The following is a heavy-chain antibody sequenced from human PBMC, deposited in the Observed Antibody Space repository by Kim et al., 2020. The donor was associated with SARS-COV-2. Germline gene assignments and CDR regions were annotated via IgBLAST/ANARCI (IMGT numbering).Heavy chain of an antibody. D-gene: IGHD1-26*01. CDR2: INSDGSST. CDR3: ARVRDNMGRLDP. V-gene: IGHV3-74*01. CDR1: GFTFSSYW. Sequence: GGSLRLSCAASGFTFSSYWMHWVRQAPGKGLVWVSRINSDGSSTSYADSVKGRFTISRDNAKNTLYLQMNSLRAEDTAVYYCARVRDNMGRLDPWGQGTLVTVSS. J-gene: IGHJ5*02.